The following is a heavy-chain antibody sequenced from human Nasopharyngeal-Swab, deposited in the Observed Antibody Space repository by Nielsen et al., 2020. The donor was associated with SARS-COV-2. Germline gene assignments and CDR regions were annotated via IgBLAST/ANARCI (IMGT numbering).Heavy chain of an antibody. D-gene: IGHD3-22*01. V-gene: IGHV3-53*04. CDR2: IYSGGST. J-gene: IGHJ6*02. CDR1: GFTVSTNY. CDR3: ARAFDSSGSYYYGMDV. Sequence: GESLTISCAASGFTVSTNYMSWVRQAPGKGLGWVSIIYSGGSTYYADSVKGRFTISRHNSKNTLYLQMHSLRAEDTAVYYCARAFDSSGSYYYGMDVWGQGTTVTVSS.